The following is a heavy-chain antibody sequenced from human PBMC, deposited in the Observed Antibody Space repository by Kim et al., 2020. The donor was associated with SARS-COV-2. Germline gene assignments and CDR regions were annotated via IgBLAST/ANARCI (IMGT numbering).Heavy chain of an antibody. V-gene: IGHV4-4*02. CDR2: SERP. J-gene: IGHJ6*02. CDR3: ARDRAMDV. Sequence: SERPNYHPSRKTRVTISVDKHNSQFSLKLSSVTAADTAVYYCARDRAMDVWGQGTTVTVSS.